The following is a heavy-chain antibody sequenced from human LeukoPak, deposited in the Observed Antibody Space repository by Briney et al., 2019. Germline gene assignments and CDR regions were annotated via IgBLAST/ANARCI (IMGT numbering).Heavy chain of an antibody. J-gene: IGHJ3*02. CDR2: IYPGDSDI. V-gene: IGHV5-51*01. D-gene: IGHD5-12*01. Sequence: GESLQISCQGYGYSFTGYWIAWVRPMPGKGLEWMGIIYPGDSDIRYSPSFQGQVAISADKSISTAYLQWRSLKASDTPMYYCARPGRSGYDATAFDIWGQGTMVTVSS. CDR1: GYSFTGYW. CDR3: ARPGRSGYDATAFDI.